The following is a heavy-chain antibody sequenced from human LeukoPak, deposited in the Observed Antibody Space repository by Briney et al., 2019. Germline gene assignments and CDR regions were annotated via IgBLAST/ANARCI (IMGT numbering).Heavy chain of an antibody. CDR2: IIPIFGTA. Sequence: SVKVSCKASGGTFISYAISWVRQAPGQGLEWMGGIIPIFGTANYAQKFQGRVTITADESASTAYTELSSLRSEDTAVYYCARIAVAGDFDYWGQGTLVTVSS. D-gene: IGHD6-19*01. J-gene: IGHJ4*02. CDR3: ARIAVAGDFDY. V-gene: IGHV1-69*13. CDR1: GGTFISYA.